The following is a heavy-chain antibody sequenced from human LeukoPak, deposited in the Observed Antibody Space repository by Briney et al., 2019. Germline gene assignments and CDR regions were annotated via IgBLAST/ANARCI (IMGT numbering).Heavy chain of an antibody. Sequence: SQTLSLTCAVSGVSISSGGYSWSWIRQPPGKGLEWIGYIYHSGSTYYNPSLKSRVTISVDRSKNQFSLKLSSVTAADTAVYYCARALSDYDFWSGNTYFDYWGQGTLVTVSS. CDR3: ARALSDYDFWSGNTYFDY. D-gene: IGHD3-3*01. CDR2: IYHSGST. CDR1: GVSISSGGYS. J-gene: IGHJ4*02. V-gene: IGHV4-30-2*01.